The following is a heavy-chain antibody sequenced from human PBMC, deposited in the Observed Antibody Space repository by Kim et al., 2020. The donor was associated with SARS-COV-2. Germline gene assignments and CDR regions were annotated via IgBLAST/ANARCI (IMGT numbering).Heavy chain of an antibody. D-gene: IGHD1-7*01. CDR3: ARHHSGTMFST. CDR1: RDSFTVSADY. Sequence: SETLSLTCSASRDSFTVSADYWVWIRQSPGKGLQWIGTIYNSGSAYYNPSLEGRVTMSVDTYKSQLSLNLNSVTAADTAVFYCARHHSGTMFSTWGQGILVIVSS. CDR2: IYNSGSA. V-gene: IGHV4-39*01. J-gene: IGHJ4*02.